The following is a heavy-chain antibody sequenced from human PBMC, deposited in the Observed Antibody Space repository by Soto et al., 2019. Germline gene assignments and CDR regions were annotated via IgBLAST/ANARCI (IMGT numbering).Heavy chain of an antibody. CDR1: GFTFRAYY. D-gene: IGHD1-26*01. Sequence: PGGSLRLSCTASGFTFRAYYMNWIRQAPGKGLEWVSYISTGGSTIFYADSVKGRFTISRDNAKNSLYLQMNSLRAEDTAVYYCASDRFRGTYYLRGVTYFFEEWGQGAPVTVSS. CDR3: ASDRFRGTYYLRGVTYFFEE. V-gene: IGHV3-11*01. CDR2: ISTGGSTI. J-gene: IGHJ4*02.